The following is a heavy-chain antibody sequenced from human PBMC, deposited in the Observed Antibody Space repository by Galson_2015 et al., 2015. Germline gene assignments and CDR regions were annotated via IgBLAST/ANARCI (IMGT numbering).Heavy chain of an antibody. J-gene: IGHJ4*02. D-gene: IGHD2-21*02. CDR1: GFTFSSSA. CDR3: AKDRRAVVMSAIDY. V-gene: IGHV3-23*01. Sequence: SLRLSCAASGFTFSSSAMNWVRQAPGKGLEWVSALSHTGSSIYYADSEKGRFTISRDNSKNTLYLHLNSLRADDTAVYYCAKDRRAVVMSAIDYWGQGTQVTVSS. CDR2: LSHTGSSI.